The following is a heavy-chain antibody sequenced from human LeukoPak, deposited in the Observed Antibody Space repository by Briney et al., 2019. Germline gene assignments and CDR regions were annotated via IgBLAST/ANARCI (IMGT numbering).Heavy chain of an antibody. CDR3: ARETYDYVWGSYREWYFDY. V-gene: IGHV1-3*01. CDR1: GYTFTSYA. CDR2: INAGNGNT. Sequence: ASVKVSCKASGYTFTSYAMHWVRQAPGQRLEWMGWINAGNGNTKYSQKFQGRVTITRDTSASTAHMELSSLRSEDTAVYYCARETYDYVWGSYREWYFDYWGQGTLVTVSS. D-gene: IGHD3-16*02. J-gene: IGHJ4*02.